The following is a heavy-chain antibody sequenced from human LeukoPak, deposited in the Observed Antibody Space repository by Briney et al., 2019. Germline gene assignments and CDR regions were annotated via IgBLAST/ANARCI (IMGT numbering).Heavy chain of an antibody. CDR3: ARDSGCDSQIYYYYYYMDV. CDR2: ISISSSDI. CDR1: GFTFSSYS. Sequence: PGGSLRLSCAASGFTFSSYSMNWVRQAPGKGLEWVSSISISSSDIDYVTPVKQRFTSARDNAKNSMYLQMNSLRAEDTAVNYWARDSGCDSQIYYYYYYMDVWGKGTTVTVSS. J-gene: IGHJ6*03. V-gene: IGHV3-21*01. D-gene: IGHD5-12*01.